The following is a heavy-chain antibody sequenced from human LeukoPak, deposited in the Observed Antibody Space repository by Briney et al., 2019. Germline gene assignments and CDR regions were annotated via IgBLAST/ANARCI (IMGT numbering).Heavy chain of an antibody. J-gene: IGHJ3*02. Sequence: ASVKVSCKASGYTFTGYYMHWVRQAPGQGLEWMGWINPNSGGTNYAQKFQGRVTMTRDTSISTAYMELTRLRSDDTAVYYCASLIAAAGGGAFDIWGQGTMVTVCS. CDR3: ASLIAAAGGGAFDI. D-gene: IGHD6-13*01. V-gene: IGHV1-2*02. CDR1: GYTFTGYY. CDR2: INPNSGGT.